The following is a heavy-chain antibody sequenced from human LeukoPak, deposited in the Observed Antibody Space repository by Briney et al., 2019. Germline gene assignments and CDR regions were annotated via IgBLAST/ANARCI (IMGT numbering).Heavy chain of an antibody. CDR2: INHSGST. CDR1: GGSFSGYY. D-gene: IGHD1-1*01. CDR3: ARGEGTARFDY. V-gene: IGHV4-34*01. J-gene: IGHJ4*02. Sequence: PSETLSLTCAVYGGSFSGYYWSWIRQPPGKGLEWIGEINHSGSTNYNPSLKSRVTISVDKSKNQFSLKLSSVTAADTAVYYCARGEGTARFDYWGQGTLVTVSS.